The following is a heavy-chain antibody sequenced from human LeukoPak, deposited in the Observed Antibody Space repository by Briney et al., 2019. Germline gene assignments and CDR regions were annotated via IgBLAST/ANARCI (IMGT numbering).Heavy chain of an antibody. D-gene: IGHD6-19*01. CDR2: IYYSGNT. CDR3: ERDGPQWLAAFDY. Sequence: PSETLSLTCTVSGGSISTYYWTWVRQPPGKGLGWIGNIYYSGNTNYKPSLKSRVTISVDTSKNQLSLKLSSVTAADTAVYYCERDGPQWLAAFDYWGQGTLVTVSS. J-gene: IGHJ4*02. CDR1: GGSISTYY. V-gene: IGHV4-59*01.